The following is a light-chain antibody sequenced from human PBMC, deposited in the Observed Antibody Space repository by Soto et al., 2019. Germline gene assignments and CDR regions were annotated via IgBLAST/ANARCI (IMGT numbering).Light chain of an antibody. J-gene: IGKJ4*01. CDR2: DAS. CDR3: QQSENFPRA. Sequence: DIPMTQSPSSLSASVGDRVTVTCQASQDIRKFLSWYQQKPGKVPKLLIYDASNLETGGPSRFSGSGSGTDFTFTISSLEPEDMATYYCQQSENFPRAFGGGTKVEI. V-gene: IGKV1-33*01. CDR1: QDIRKF.